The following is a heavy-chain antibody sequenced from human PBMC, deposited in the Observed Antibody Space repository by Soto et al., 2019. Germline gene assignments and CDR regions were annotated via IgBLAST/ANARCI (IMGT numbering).Heavy chain of an antibody. V-gene: IGHV1-46*03. CDR1: GYTFTSYY. J-gene: IGHJ4*02. CDR3: ALSTRSKAARVPPFDY. CDR2: INPSGGST. D-gene: IGHD6-6*01. Sequence: QVQLVQSGAEVKKPGASVKVSCKASGYTFTSYYMHWVRQAPGQGLEWMGIINPSGGSTSYAQKFQGRVTMTRDTSTSTVYMELSSLRSEDTAVYYCALSTRSKAARVPPFDYWGQGTLVTVSS.